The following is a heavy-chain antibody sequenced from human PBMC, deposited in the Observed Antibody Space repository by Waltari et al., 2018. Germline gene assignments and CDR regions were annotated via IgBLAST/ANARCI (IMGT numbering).Heavy chain of an antibody. Sequence: QVQLVQSGAEVKKPGSSVKVSCKASGGTFSSYAISWVRPAPGQGLEWMGGIIPILGIANYAQKFQGRVTITADKSTSTAYMELSSLRSEDTAVYYCARDRHGAAAGLDYWGQGTLVTVSS. V-gene: IGHV1-69*10. D-gene: IGHD6-13*01. CDR2: IIPILGIA. CDR3: ARDRHGAAAGLDY. J-gene: IGHJ4*02. CDR1: GGTFSSYA.